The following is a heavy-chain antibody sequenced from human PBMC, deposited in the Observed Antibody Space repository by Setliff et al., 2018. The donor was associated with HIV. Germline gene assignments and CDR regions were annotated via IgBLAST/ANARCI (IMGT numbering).Heavy chain of an antibody. V-gene: IGHV3-23*01. CDR2: ISSSGGTT. D-gene: IGHD1-26*01. CDR1: GFTFSTYA. J-gene: IGHJ4*02. Sequence: GGSLRLSCAASGFTFSTYAMTWVRQAPGKGLEWVSSISSSGGTTYFADTVKGRFTISRDNTKNSLYLQMNNLRAEDTAVYYCVRDYMWAFDYWGQGTLVTVSS. CDR3: VRDYMWAFDY.